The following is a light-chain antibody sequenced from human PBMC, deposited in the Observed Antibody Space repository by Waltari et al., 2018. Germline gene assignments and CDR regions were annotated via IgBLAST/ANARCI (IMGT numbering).Light chain of an antibody. J-gene: IGKJ1*01. Sequence: EIVLTQSPGTLSLSPGERATLSCRASQSVGSNYLAWYHQKPGQAPRLLIYGASSRATGIPERFSGSGSGTDFTLSILSLEPEDFAVYYCQQYATSPWTSGQGTKVELK. CDR1: QSVGSNY. CDR3: QQYATSPWT. V-gene: IGKV3-20*01. CDR2: GAS.